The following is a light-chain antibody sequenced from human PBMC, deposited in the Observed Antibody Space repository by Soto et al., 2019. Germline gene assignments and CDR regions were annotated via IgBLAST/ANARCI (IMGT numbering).Light chain of an antibody. CDR2: GAS. CDR3: QQYNDWPRT. CDR1: QSVSSN. J-gene: IGKJ1*01. Sequence: DIVMTQSPATLSVSPGERATLSCRASQSVSSNLAWYQQKRGQAPRLLMYGASTRATGIPVRFSGSGSGTEVTLIISSRQSEDFAVYYCQQYNDWPRTFGQGTKVEIK. V-gene: IGKV3-15*01.